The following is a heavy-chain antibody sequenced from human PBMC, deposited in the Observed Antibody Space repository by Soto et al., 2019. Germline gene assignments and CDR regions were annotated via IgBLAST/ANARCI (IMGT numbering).Heavy chain of an antibody. J-gene: IGHJ6*02. CDR2: ISYDGSNK. V-gene: IGHV3-30-3*01. D-gene: IGHD2-8*01. CDR1: GFAFSSYA. CDR3: ARRGGVCYSCMGV. Sequence: PGGSLRLSCAASGFAFSSYAMHWVRQAPGKGLEWVAVISYDGSNKYYADSVKGRFTISRDNSKNTLYLQMNSLRAEDTAVYYCARRGGVCYSCMGVWGQGATVTVSS.